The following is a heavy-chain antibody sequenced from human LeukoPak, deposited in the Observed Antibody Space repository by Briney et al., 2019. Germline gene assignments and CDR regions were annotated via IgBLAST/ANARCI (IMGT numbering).Heavy chain of an antibody. J-gene: IGHJ4*02. CDR2: IIPIFGIA. CDR1: GGTFIIYA. Sequence: SVKVSCKASGGTFIIYAISWVRQAPGQGLERMGRIIPIFGIANYAQKFQGRVTITADKSTSTAYMELSSLRSEDTAVYYCASGGGYCSGGSCPIDYWGQGTLVTVSS. V-gene: IGHV1-69*04. D-gene: IGHD2-15*01. CDR3: ASGGGYCSGGSCPIDY.